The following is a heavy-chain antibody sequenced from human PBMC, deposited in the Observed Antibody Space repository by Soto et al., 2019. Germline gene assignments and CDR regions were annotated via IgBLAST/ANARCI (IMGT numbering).Heavy chain of an antibody. CDR2: ISGSGGST. J-gene: IGHJ1*01. CDR3: AKDSPVGVPLLRDLHD. D-gene: IGHD2-15*01. Sequence: GGSLRLSCAAPGFTFSNYGMSWVRQAPGKGLEWVSVISGSGGSTYYADSVKGRFTLSRDNSKNTVYLQMNSLRAEDTAVYYCAKDSPVGVPLLRDLHDWGQGTLVTVSS. V-gene: IGHV3-23*01. CDR1: GFTFSNYG.